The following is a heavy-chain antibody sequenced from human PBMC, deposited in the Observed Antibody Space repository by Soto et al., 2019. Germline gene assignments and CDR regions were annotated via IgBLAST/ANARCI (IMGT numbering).Heavy chain of an antibody. CDR1: GFTFSNAW. CDR2: IKSKTDGGTT. D-gene: IGHD4-17*01. Sequence: GGSLRLSCAASGFTFSNAWMSWVRQAPGKGLEWVGRIKSKTDGGTTDYAAPVKGRFTISRDDSKNTLYLQMNSLKTEDTAVYYCTTDRVSFDATVTTFYYYYMDVWGKGTTVTVSS. J-gene: IGHJ6*03. CDR3: TTDRVSFDATVTTFYYYYMDV. V-gene: IGHV3-15*01.